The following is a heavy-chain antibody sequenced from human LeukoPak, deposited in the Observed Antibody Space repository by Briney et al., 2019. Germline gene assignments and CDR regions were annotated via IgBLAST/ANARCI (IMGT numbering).Heavy chain of an antibody. J-gene: IGHJ6*03. CDR1: GLTVSKNY. CDR2: ISGSGAST. Sequence: GGSLRLSCAASGLTVSKNYMSWVRQAPGKGLEWVSAISGSGASTYYADSVKGRFTISRDNFKNTLYLQMKSLRAEDTAVYYCTKHSSSWAGGNYYMDVWGKGTTVTISS. CDR3: TKHSSSWAGGNYYMDV. V-gene: IGHV3-23*01. D-gene: IGHD6-13*01.